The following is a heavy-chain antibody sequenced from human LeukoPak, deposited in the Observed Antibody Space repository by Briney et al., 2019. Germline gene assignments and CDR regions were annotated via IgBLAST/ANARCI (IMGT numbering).Heavy chain of an antibody. J-gene: IGHJ5*02. Sequence: GASVKVSCKASGYTFTSYYMHWVRQAPGQGLELMGLINPTGGSTGYAQKFQGRVTMTRDMSTSTDYMELSSLRFDDTAVYYCARDNSVGDTAWWFDPWGQGTLVTVSS. V-gene: IGHV1-46*01. D-gene: IGHD1-26*01. CDR3: ARDNSVGDTAWWFDP. CDR2: INPTGGST. CDR1: GYTFTSYY.